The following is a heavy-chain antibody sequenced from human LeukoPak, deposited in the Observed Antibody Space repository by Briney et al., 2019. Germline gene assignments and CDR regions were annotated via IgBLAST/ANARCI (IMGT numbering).Heavy chain of an antibody. V-gene: IGHV3-23*01. CDR3: AKDRPYGSGTFYDY. J-gene: IGHJ4*02. D-gene: IGHD3-10*01. Sequence: QPGGSLRLSCAASGFTFSSYAMSWVRQAPGKGLEGVSAISGSGGSTYYADSVKGRFTISRDNSKNTLYLQMNSLRAGDTAVYYCAKDRPYGSGTFYDYWGQGTLVTVST. CDR2: ISGSGGST. CDR1: GFTFSSYA.